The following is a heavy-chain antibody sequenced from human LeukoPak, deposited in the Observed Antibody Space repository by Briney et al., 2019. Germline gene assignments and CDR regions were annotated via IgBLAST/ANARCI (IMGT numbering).Heavy chain of an antibody. CDR2: ISYDGNNK. Sequence: GGSLRLSCAASGFTFSNYGMHWVRQAPGKGLEWVAVISYDGNNKYYADSVKGRFTISRDNAKNTLYLQMNSLRAEDTAVYYCARDLGSCSSNRCQTNWFHPWGQGTLVTVSS. D-gene: IGHD2-2*01. CDR3: ARDLGSCSSNRCQTNWFHP. V-gene: IGHV3-33*05. CDR1: GFTFSNYG. J-gene: IGHJ5*02.